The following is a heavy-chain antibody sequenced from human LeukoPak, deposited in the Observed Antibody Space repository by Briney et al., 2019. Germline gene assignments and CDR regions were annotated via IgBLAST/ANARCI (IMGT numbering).Heavy chain of an antibody. D-gene: IGHD3-22*01. CDR3: AKGVHSATVVARGLEGADY. CDR1: GSIFSTYG. CDR2: ISYDGTNK. V-gene: IGHV3-30*18. Sequence: GGSLRLSCAASGSIFSTYGMHWVRQAPGKGLEWVAVISYDGTNKYYRDSVKGRFTISRDNSKNSLYLQMNSLRDEDTAVYYCAKGVHSATVVARGLEGADYWGQGTLVTVSS. J-gene: IGHJ4*02.